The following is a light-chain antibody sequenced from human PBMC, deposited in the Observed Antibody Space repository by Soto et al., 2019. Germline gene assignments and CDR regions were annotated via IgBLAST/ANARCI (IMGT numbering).Light chain of an antibody. CDR1: QNVSGY. Sequence: EIVMTQSPFALSLSPGERATLSCRASQNVSGYLAWYQQKPGQAARLLIYYASTRATGSPARFSGSGSGTEFTLTISSLQSEDFAVYYCHQYNHWLTWTFGQGTKVDIK. CDR2: YAS. V-gene: IGKV3D-15*01. CDR3: HQYNHWLTWT. J-gene: IGKJ1*01.